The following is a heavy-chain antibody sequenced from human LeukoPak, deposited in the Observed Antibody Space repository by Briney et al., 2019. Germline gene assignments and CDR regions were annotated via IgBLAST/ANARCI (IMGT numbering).Heavy chain of an antibody. V-gene: IGHV3-66*01. Sequence: GGSLRLSCAASGFTVSSNYVSWVRQAPGKGLEWVSVIYSGGSTYYAGSVKGRFTISRDNSKNTLYLQMNSLRAEDTAVYYCARDRGYSGYDSAFDIWGQGTMVTVSS. CDR1: GFTVSSNY. J-gene: IGHJ3*02. CDR3: ARDRGYSGYDSAFDI. CDR2: IYSGGST. D-gene: IGHD5-12*01.